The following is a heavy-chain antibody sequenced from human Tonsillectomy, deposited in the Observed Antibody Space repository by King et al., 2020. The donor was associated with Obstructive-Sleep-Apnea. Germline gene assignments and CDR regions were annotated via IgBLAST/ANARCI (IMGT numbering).Heavy chain of an antibody. CDR1: CGSLSNYY. CDR2: MYYSGNT. CDR3: ARHRGVEDYGGYGDYFDY. D-gene: IGHD5-12*01. J-gene: IGHJ4*02. V-gene: IGHV4-59*08. Sequence: QLQESGPGLVKPSETLSLTCTVSCGSLSNYYWSWIRQPPGKGLEWIGYMYYSGNTNFNPSLKSRVTISADTSKIPFSLRLGSVTAADTAVYYCARHRGVEDYGGYGDYFDYWGQGTLVTVSS.